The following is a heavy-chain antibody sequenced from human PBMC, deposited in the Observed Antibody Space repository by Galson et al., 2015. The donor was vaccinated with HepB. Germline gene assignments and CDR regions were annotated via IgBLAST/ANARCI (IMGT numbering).Heavy chain of an antibody. CDR3: ATGPSSGWAFDY. J-gene: IGHJ4*02. CDR2: FDPEDGET. D-gene: IGHD6-19*01. V-gene: IGHV1-24*01. CDR1: GYTLTELS. Sequence: SVKVSCKVSGYTLTELSMHWVRQAPGKGLEWMGGFDPEDGETIYAQKFQGRVTMTEDTSTNTAYMELSSLRSEDTAVYYCATGPSSGWAFDYWGQGTLVTVSS.